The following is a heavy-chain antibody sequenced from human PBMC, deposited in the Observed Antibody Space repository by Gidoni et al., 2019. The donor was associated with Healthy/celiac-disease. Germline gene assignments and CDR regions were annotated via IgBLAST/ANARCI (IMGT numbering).Heavy chain of an antibody. Sequence: EVQLVQSRAEVKKHGQSLKISGKGFGYNFSTYWIGWVRQKPGKGLEWMGIIYLGDSDTRYNPSFQGQVAISADKSISSAYLLWYSLKASDTAIYYCARLGGGNEWLGYFDSWGQGTLVTVSS. J-gene: IGHJ4*02. CDR3: ARLGGGNEWLGYFDS. V-gene: IGHV5-51*01. D-gene: IGHD3-10*01. CDR1: GYNFSTYW. CDR2: IYLGDSDT.